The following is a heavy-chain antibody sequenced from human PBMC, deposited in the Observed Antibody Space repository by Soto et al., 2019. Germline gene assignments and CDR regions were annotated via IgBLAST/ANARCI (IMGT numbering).Heavy chain of an antibody. J-gene: IGHJ4*02. D-gene: IGHD5-18*01. CDR2: MNLDTGGT. V-gene: IGHV1-2*06. CDR1: GYRFTAYY. CDR3: ARDGNFAFRGYSFAFDF. Sequence: QVQLVQSGAEVKKPGASVRVSCEASGYRFTAYYIHWVRQAPGQGLEWMGRMNLDTGGTTYAQKFQGRVTMTRDTSISTAYMEVSSLNSDDTAMYYCARDGNFAFRGYSFAFDFWGQGTLVTVSS.